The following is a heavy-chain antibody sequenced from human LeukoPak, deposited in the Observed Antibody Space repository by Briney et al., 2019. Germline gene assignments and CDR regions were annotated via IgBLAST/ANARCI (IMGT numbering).Heavy chain of an antibody. V-gene: IGHV3-30*02. J-gene: IGHJ6*03. D-gene: IGHD3-10*01. Sequence: PGGSLRLSCAASGFTFNNYGMHWVRQAPGKGLEWVAFIRYNGNNQYYADSVKGRFTISRDNAKNSLYLQMNSLRAEDTAVYYCARGTHGSGYYYYMDVWGKGTTVTVSS. CDR2: IRYNGNNQ. CDR3: ARGTHGSGYYYYMDV. CDR1: GFTFNNYG.